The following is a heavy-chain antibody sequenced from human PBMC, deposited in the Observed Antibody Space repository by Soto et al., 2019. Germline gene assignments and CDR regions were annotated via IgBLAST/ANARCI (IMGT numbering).Heavy chain of an antibody. Sequence: GGSLRLSCAASGFTFSNYAMSWLRQAPGKGLEWVSTTSNNGNTDFAESVRGRFTVSRDNSKNILYLQMTNLRVEDAAIYFCAKDLRPGLIVPTKSGFDPWGQGTLVTVSS. D-gene: IGHD2-21*01. J-gene: IGHJ5*02. CDR1: GFTFSNYA. V-gene: IGHV3-23*01. CDR3: AKDLRPGLIVPTKSGFDP. CDR2: TSNNGNT.